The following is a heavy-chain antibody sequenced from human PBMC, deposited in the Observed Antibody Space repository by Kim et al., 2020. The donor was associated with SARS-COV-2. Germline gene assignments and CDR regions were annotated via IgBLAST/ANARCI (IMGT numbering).Heavy chain of an antibody. Sequence: SETLSLTCTVSGGSISSGGYYWSWIRQHPGKGLEWIGYIYYSGSTYYNPSLKSRVTISVDTSKNQFSLKLSSVTAADTAVYYCARGPMVRGVRSFDYWGQGTRVTVSS. CDR1: GGSISSGGYY. V-gene: IGHV4-31*03. D-gene: IGHD3-10*01. J-gene: IGHJ4*02. CDR2: IYYSGST. CDR3: ARGPMVRGVRSFDY.